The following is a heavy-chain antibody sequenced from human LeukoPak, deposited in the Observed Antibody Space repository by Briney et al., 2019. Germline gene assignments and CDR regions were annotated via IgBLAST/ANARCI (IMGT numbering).Heavy chain of an antibody. Sequence: GGSLRLSCAASGFTFSSYAMSWVRQAPGKGLEWVSAISGPAGSWDYADSVKGRFTISRDNSKNTLYLQMNSLRAEDTAVYYCAKDFAYSYGAVFDYWGQGTLVTVSS. CDR3: AKDFAYSYGAVFDY. J-gene: IGHJ4*02. CDR2: ISGPAGSW. D-gene: IGHD5-18*01. CDR1: GFTFSSYA. V-gene: IGHV3-23*01.